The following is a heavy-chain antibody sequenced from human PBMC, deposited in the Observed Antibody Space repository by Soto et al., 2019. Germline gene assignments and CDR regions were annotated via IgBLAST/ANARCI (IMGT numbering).Heavy chain of an antibody. CDR1: GGSISSYY. J-gene: IGHJ3*01. D-gene: IGHD3-10*01. V-gene: IGHV4-59*01. Sequence: QVQLQESGPGLVKPSETLSLTCTVSGGSISSYYWSWIRQPPGKGLEWIGYIYYSVSTNYNPSLTQRVTQSVDTSKTHCPLKLSSVTAADTAVYYCARVWGGAFDLWGQGTMVTVSS. CDR3: ARVWGGAFDL. CDR2: IYYSVST.